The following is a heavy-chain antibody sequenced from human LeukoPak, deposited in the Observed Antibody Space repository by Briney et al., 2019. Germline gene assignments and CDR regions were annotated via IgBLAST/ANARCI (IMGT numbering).Heavy chain of an antibody. V-gene: IGHV3-33*06. Sequence: GGSLRLSCAVSGVTFSHYGMHWGRQAPRKGQGGVAVIWSDGSNKYYADPAKGRFTISRDNAKKTVSLQMNRLRAGDTAVNYSAKDAQRGFDYSNSLEPWGQGSLVTVSS. J-gene: IGHJ5*02. CDR2: IWSDGSNK. CDR1: GVTFSHYG. D-gene: IGHD4-11*01. CDR3: AKDAQRGFDYSNSLEP.